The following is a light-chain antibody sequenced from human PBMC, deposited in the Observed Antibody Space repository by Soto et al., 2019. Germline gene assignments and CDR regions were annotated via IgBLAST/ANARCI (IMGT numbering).Light chain of an antibody. V-gene: IGKV1-5*03. CDR2: KAS. CDR3: QQYNSYPWT. CDR1: QSISSW. J-gene: IGKJ1*01. Sequence: DIQMTQSPSTQSASVGDRVTITCRASQSISSWLAWYQQKPGRVPKLLIYKASSSESGVPSRFSGSGSGTEFTLTIISLQPDDFATYYCQQYNSYPWTFGQGTKVEIK.